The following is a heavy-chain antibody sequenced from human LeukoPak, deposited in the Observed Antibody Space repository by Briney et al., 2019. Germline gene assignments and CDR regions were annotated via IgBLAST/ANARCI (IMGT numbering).Heavy chain of an antibody. J-gene: IGHJ4*02. CDR3: AREVVVAATRVYYFDY. D-gene: IGHD2-15*01. Sequence: SVKVSCKASGGTFSSYAISWVRQAPGQGLEWKGGIIPIFGTANYAQKFQGRVTITTDESTSTAYMELSSLRSEDTAVYYCAREVVVAATRVYYFDYWGQGTLVTVSS. CDR1: GGTFSSYA. CDR2: IIPIFGTA. V-gene: IGHV1-69*05.